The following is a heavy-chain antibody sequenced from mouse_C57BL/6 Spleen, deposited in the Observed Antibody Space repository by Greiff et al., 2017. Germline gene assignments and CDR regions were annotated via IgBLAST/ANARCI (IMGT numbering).Heavy chain of an antibody. CDR2: IAPETGGT. J-gene: IGHJ2*01. CDR1: GYTFTDYE. V-gene: IGHV1-15*01. CDR3: TGGGYDALDY. D-gene: IGHD2-3*01. Sequence: QVQLQQSGAELVRPGASVTLSCKASGYTFTDYEMHWVKQTPVHGLEWIGAIAPETGGTAYNQKFKGKAILTSDNSSSTAYMELRSLTSEDSAVCYCTGGGYDALDYWGQGTTLTVSS.